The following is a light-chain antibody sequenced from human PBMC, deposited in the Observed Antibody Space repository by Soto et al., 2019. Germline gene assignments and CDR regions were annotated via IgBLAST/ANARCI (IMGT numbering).Light chain of an antibody. Sequence: EIILTQSPATLYVSPGERATLSCRASQSLTSNLAWYQQRPGQAPRLLIYDTSTTATYTPARCSCSGSGTEFTLNIASLQSEDFAVCYCQQYNHWPRMLSFGGWTRV. V-gene: IGKV3-15*01. CDR3: QQYNHWPRMLS. J-gene: IGKJ4*01. CDR1: QSLTSN. CDR2: DTS.